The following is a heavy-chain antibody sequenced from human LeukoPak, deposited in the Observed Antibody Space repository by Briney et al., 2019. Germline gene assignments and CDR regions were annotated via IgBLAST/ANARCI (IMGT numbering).Heavy chain of an antibody. Sequence: ASVKVSCTASGYSFTSNDINWVRQAPGQGLEWMGWMNPNSGNTGYAQNFQGRVTMTRNTSISTAYMELSSLRSEETAAYYCARGITGYSSGWRFDPWGQGTLVTVSS. CDR1: GYSFTSND. D-gene: IGHD6-19*01. CDR2: MNPNSGNT. CDR3: ARGITGYSSGWRFDP. J-gene: IGHJ5*02. V-gene: IGHV1-8*01.